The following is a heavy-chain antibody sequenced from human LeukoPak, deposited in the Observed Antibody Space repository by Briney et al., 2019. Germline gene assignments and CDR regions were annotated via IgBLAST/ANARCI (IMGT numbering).Heavy chain of an antibody. J-gene: IGHJ4*02. CDR1: GYTFTGYY. V-gene: IGHV1-2*02. CDR2: INPNSGGT. Sequence: ASVKVSCKASGYTFTGYYMHWVRQAPGQGLEWMGWINPNSGGTNYAQKFQGRATMTRDTSISTAYMELSRLRSDDTAVYYCARQGYGGHSRGAADYWGQGTLVTVSS. D-gene: IGHD4-23*01. CDR3: ARQGYGGHSRGAADY.